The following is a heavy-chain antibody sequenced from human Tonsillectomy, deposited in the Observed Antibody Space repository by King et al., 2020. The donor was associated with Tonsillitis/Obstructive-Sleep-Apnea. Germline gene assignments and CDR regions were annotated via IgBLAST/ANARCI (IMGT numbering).Heavy chain of an antibody. V-gene: IGHV2-5*02. CDR2: IYWDDDE. Sequence: ITLKESGPTLVKPTQTLTLTCSFSGFSLSSSGVGVGWIRQPPGKALEWLALIYWDDDERYSPSLKSRLTITKDTSKNQVVLTLTNIDPVDTATYYCAHKDLTATAGGAFDIWGQGTKVTVSS. CDR3: AHKDLTATAGGAFDI. D-gene: IGHD2-15*01. CDR1: GFSLSSSGVG. J-gene: IGHJ3*02.